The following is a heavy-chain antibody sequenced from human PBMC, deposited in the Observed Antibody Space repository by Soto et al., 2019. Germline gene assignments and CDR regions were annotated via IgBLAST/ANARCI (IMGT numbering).Heavy chain of an antibody. CDR1: GFTFSSYS. CDR2: ISSSSSTI. CDR3: AKHRVDDSAFDI. D-gene: IGHD3-3*01. J-gene: IGHJ3*02. Sequence: TVGSLRLSCAASGFTFSSYSMNWVRQAPGKGLEWVSYISSSSSTIYYADSVKGRFTISRDNAKNSLYLQMNSLRAEDTAVYYCAKHRVDDSAFDIWGQGTMVTVSS. V-gene: IGHV3-48*01.